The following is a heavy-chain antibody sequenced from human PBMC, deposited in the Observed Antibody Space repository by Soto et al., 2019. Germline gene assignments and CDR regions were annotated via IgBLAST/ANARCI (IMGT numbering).Heavy chain of an antibody. V-gene: IGHV3-23*01. D-gene: IGHD2-2*02. Sequence: PGGSLRLSCAASGFTFSSYALSWVRQAPGQGLEWVSAISGSGGSTYYADSVKGRFTISRDNSKNTLYLQINSLGAEDTAIYYCAKDRPATGIPDYFDYWGQGTLVTVSS. J-gene: IGHJ4*02. CDR1: GFTFSSYA. CDR2: ISGSGGST. CDR3: AKDRPATGIPDYFDY.